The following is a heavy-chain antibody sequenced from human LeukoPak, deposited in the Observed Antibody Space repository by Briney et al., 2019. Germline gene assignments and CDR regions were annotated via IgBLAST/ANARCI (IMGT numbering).Heavy chain of an antibody. V-gene: IGHV1-8*03. Sequence: ASVKVSCKASGYTFTSYGISWVRQAPGQGLEWMGWMNPNSGNTVYAQKFQGRVTITANSSISTVFMELGSLTSDDTAVYYCARGRSSMVRGIIRNFYYYYCMDVWGKGTAVAVSS. D-gene: IGHD3-10*01. CDR2: MNPNSGNT. J-gene: IGHJ6*03. CDR1: GYTFTSYG. CDR3: ARGRSSMVRGIIRNFYYYYCMDV.